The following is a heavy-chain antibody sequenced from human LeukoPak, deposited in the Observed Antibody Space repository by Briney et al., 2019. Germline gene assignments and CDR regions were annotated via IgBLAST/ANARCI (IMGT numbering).Heavy chain of an antibody. D-gene: IGHD3-10*01. Sequence: SETLSLTCTVSGGSISSGGYYWSWIRQHPGKSLEWIGYIYYSGSTYYNPSLKSRVTISVDTSKNQFSLKLSSVTAADTAVYYCVRYSYYYASGSQFDYWGQGTLVTVSS. CDR3: VRYSYYYASGSQFDY. CDR1: GGSISSGGYY. V-gene: IGHV4-31*03. J-gene: IGHJ4*02. CDR2: IYYSGST.